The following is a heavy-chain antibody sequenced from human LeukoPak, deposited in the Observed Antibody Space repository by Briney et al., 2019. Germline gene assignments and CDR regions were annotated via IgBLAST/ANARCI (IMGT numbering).Heavy chain of an antibody. Sequence: PSETLSLTCAVYGGSFSGYYWSWIRQPPGEGLGWIGEINHSGSTNYNPSLKSRVTISVDTSKKQFSLKLSSVTAADTAVYYCARTLITMVRGGHRYYYYGMDVWGQGTTVTVSS. J-gene: IGHJ6*02. V-gene: IGHV4-34*01. CDR2: INHSGST. CDR1: GGSFSGYY. CDR3: ARTLITMVRGGHRYYYYGMDV. D-gene: IGHD3-10*01.